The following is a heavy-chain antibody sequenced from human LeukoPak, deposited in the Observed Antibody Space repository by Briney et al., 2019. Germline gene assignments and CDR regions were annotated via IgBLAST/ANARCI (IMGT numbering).Heavy chain of an antibody. CDR3: AREGIAVAPNWFDP. CDR2: FDPEDGET. J-gene: IGHJ5*02. D-gene: IGHD6-19*01. Sequence: GASVKVSCKVSGYTLTELSMHWVRQAPGKGLEWMGGFDPEDGETIYAQKFQGRVTMTTDTSTSTAYMELRSLRSDDTAVYYCAREGIAVAPNWFDPWGQGTLVTVSS. V-gene: IGHV1-24*01. CDR1: GYTLTELS.